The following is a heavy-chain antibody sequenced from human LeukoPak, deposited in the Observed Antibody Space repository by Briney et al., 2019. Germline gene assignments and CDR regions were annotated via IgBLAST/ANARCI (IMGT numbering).Heavy chain of an antibody. D-gene: IGHD3-16*02. Sequence: ASVKVSCKASGYTFSGNYMHWVRQAPGHGLEWMGIINPISGATDYAQKFQGRVTMTRDTSTSTVYMELSSLRSEDTAMYYCARLPYRDGVAQDYWGQGTLVTVSS. J-gene: IGHJ4*02. V-gene: IGHV1-46*01. CDR1: GYTFSGNY. CDR3: ARLPYRDGVAQDY. CDR2: INPISGAT.